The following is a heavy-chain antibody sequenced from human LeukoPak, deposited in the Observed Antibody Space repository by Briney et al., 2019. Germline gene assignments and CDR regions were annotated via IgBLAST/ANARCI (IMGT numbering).Heavy chain of an antibody. CDR2: IYTSGSI. V-gene: IGHV4-61*02. CDR1: GGLISSGSSY. CDR3: ARESAPPLLRYFEGPQVSVDWFDP. D-gene: IGHD3-9*01. J-gene: IGHJ5*02. Sequence: PSQTLSLTCTVSGGLISSGSSYWSWIRQPAGKGLEWIGRIYTSGSIDYNPSLKSRVSFSVDTSKNQFSLKLSSVTAADTAVYYCARESAPPLLRYFEGPQVSVDWFDPWGQGTLVTVSS.